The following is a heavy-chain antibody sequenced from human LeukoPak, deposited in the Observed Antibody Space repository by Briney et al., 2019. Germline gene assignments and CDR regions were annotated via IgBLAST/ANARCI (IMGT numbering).Heavy chain of an antibody. V-gene: IGHV3-15*01. D-gene: IGHD6-6*01. CDR3: TTEKGYSSSLTFDF. CDR2: IKTKTDGGTA. J-gene: IGHJ4*02. Sequence: GGSLRLSCAASGFIFSNAWMSWVRQAPGKGLEWVGRIKTKTDGGTADYAAPVKGRFTISRDDSKDTLYLQANSLKTEDTAVYYCTTEKGYSSSLTFDFWGQGTLVTVSS. CDR1: GFIFSNAW.